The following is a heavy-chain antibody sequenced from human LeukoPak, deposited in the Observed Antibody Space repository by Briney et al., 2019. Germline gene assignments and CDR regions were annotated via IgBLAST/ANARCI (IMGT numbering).Heavy chain of an antibody. Sequence: PGGSLRLSCAASGFTFSDYYMSWIRQAPGKGLEWVANIKQDGSENYYVDSVKGRFTISRDNAKNSLYLQMNSLRAEDTAVYYCARGSGWYFPWGQGTLVTVSS. J-gene: IGHJ5*02. CDR3: ARGSGWYFP. CDR1: GFTFSDYY. CDR2: IKQDGSEN. D-gene: IGHD6-19*01. V-gene: IGHV3-7*01.